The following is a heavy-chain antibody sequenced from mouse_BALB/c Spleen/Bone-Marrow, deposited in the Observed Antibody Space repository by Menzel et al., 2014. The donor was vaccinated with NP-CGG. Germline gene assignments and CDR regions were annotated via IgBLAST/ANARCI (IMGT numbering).Heavy chain of an antibody. D-gene: IGHD2-3*01. CDR2: ISYSGNT. Sequence: EVKLVESGPSLVKPSQTLSLTCSVTGDSITSGYRNWIRRFPGNKLEYMGYISYSGNTYYNPSLKSRISITRDTSKSQYYLQLNSVTTEDTATYYCATYDGYCFDYWGQGTTLTVSS. J-gene: IGHJ2*01. CDR1: GDSITSGY. CDR3: ATYDGYCFDY. V-gene: IGHV3-8*02.